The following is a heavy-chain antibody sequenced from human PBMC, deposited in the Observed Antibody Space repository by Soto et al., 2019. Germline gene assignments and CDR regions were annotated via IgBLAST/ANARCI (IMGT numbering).Heavy chain of an antibody. CDR2: ISSSSSTI. CDR1: GFTFSSYS. CDR3: ARGERDITMVRGVITPRGAVNDY. J-gene: IGHJ4*02. Sequence: GGSLRLSCAASGFTFSSYSMNWVRQAPGKGLEWVSYISSSSSTIYYADSVKGRFTISRDNAKNSLYLQMNSLRDEDTAVYYCARGERDITMVRGVITPRGAVNDYWGQGTLVTVSS. D-gene: IGHD3-10*01. V-gene: IGHV3-48*02.